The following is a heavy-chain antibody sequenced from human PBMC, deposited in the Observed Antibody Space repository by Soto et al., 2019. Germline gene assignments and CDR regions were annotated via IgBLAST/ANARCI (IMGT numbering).Heavy chain of an antibody. CDR1: GGTFSRHA. V-gene: IGHV1-69*12. Sequence: QVQLVQSGTEVKKPGSSVKVSCKASGGTFSRHAVSWVRQTPGQGLEWMGAIIPIVDATNDAQKFQDRVTITAGESTGTVDKELRSLRSEDTAVYFCASAPPNDNGGHAAFDIWGQGTMVIVSS. CDR2: IIPIVDAT. D-gene: IGHD4-17*01. J-gene: IGHJ3*02. CDR3: ASAPPNDNGGHAAFDI.